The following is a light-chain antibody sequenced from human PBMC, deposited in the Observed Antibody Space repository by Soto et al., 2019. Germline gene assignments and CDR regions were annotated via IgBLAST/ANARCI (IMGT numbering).Light chain of an antibody. V-gene: IGLV1-44*01. Sequence: QSVLTQPPSASGTPGLRVTISCSGSSSNIGSNTVNWYKQLPGTAPKLLIYFNNQRPSGVPDRFSGSKSGTSASLAISGLQSEDEADYYCAAWDDSLNGQEVFGGGTKL. CDR2: FNN. J-gene: IGLJ2*01. CDR1: SSNIGSNT. CDR3: AAWDDSLNGQEV.